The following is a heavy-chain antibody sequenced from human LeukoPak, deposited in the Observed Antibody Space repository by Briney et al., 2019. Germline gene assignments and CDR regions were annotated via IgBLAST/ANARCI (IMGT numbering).Heavy chain of an antibody. CDR3: AKESGGIAAAGFYFGYMDV. Sequence: PGGSLRLSCAASGFTFSSYGMHWVRQAPGKGLEWVAFIRYDGSNKYYADSVKGRFTISRDNSKNTLYLQMNSLRAEDTAVYYCAKESGGIAAAGFYFGYMDVWGKGTTVTVSS. D-gene: IGHD6-13*01. V-gene: IGHV3-30*02. J-gene: IGHJ6*03. CDR1: GFTFSSYG. CDR2: IRYDGSNK.